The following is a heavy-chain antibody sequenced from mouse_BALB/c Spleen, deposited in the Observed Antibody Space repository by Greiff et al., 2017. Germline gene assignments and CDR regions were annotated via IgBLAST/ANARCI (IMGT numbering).Heavy chain of an antibody. D-gene: IGHD2-4*01. CDR2: ISSGGSYT. Sequence: EVQVVESGGGLVKPGGSLKLSCAASGFTFSSYAMSWVRQTPEKRLEWVATISSGGSYTYYPDSVKGRFTISRDNAKNTLYLQMSSLRSEDTAMYYCAREEGYYDYGGGFDYWGQGTALTVSS. J-gene: IGHJ2*01. CDR3: AREEGYYDYGGGFDY. V-gene: IGHV5-9-3*01. CDR1: GFTFSSYA.